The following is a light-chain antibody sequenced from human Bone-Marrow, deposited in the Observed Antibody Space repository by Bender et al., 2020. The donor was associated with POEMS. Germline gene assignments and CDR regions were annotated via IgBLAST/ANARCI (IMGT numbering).Light chain of an antibody. CDR1: DVGDYKY. J-gene: IGLJ3*02. CDR2: DVS. CDR3: SSYTTIRTLV. V-gene: IGLV2-11*01. Sequence: PRSVSESPGQSVTISCDVGDYKYVSWYQQHPGKAPEVMIYDVSQRPSGVPDRFSGSKSGNTASLTISGLQAEDEADYYCSSYTTIRTLVFGGGTKLTVL.